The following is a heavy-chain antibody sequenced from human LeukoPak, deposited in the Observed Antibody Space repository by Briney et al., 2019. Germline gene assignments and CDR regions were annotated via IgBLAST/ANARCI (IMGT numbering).Heavy chain of an antibody. CDR3: ARVGEQLVSRWFDP. CDR1: GGSISSSNW. D-gene: IGHD6-13*01. V-gene: IGHV4-4*02. J-gene: IGHJ5*02. CDR2: IYHSGST. Sequence: SGTLSLTCAVSGGSISSSNWWSWVRQPPGKGLEWIGEIYHSGSTNYNPSLKSRVTISVDKSKNQFSLKLNSVTAADTAVYYCARVGEQLVSRWFDPWGQGTLVTVSS.